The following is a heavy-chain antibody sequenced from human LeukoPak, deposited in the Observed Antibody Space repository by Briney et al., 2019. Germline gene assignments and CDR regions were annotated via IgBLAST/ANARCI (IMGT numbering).Heavy chain of an antibody. V-gene: IGHV4-38-2*02. CDR3: ASEQWLPLFDY. CDR1: GYSISSGYY. CDR2: IYHSGST. Sequence: PSETLSLTCTISGYSISSGYYWGWIRQPPGKGLEWIGSIYHSGSTYYNPSLKSRVTISVDTSKNQFSLKLSSVTAADTAVYYCASEQWLPLFDYWGQGTLVTVSS. D-gene: IGHD6-19*01. J-gene: IGHJ4*02.